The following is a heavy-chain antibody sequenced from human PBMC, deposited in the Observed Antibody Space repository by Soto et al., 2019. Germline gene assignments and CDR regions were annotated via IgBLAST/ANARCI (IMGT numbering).Heavy chain of an antibody. CDR1: GLSFISYA. D-gene: IGHD3-3*01. CDR2: ISDSGGRT. V-gene: IGHV3-23*01. CDR3: TKGGVRFFGCLGDI. Sequence: DVQLLESGGGLVQPGKSLRLSCAASGLSFISYAMIWVRQVPGKRLEWVSSISDSGGRTFYAESVEGRFTISRDDSTSTLFLQTNSLTAEHPYIYYCTKGGVRFFGCLGDIWAQGTTFTASS. J-gene: IGHJ4*01.